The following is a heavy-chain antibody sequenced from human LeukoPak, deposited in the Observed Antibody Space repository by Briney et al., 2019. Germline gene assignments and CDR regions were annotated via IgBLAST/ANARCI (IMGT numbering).Heavy chain of an antibody. Sequence: SQTLSLTCTVSGGSISSGGYYWSWLRQHPGKGLEWFGYIYYSGSTYYNPSLKSPFTISVDASKNQFSLKLSSVTAADTAVYYCAREAAPHYYDSSGYYYGDAFDIWGQGTMVTVSS. J-gene: IGHJ3*02. CDR1: GGSISSGGYY. V-gene: IGHV4-31*01. CDR3: AREAAPHYYDSSGYYYGDAFDI. D-gene: IGHD3-22*01. CDR2: IYYSGST.